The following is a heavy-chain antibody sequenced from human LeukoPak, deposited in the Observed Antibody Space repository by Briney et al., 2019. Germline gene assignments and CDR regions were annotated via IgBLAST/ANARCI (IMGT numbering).Heavy chain of an antibody. CDR2: ISSRGSTI. J-gene: IGHJ4*02. V-gene: IGHV3-48*04. CDR1: GFIFSSYS. Sequence: GGSLRLSCAASGFIFSSYSMNWVRQAPGKGLEWVSYISSRGSTIYYADSVQGRFTISRDNAKNSLYLQMNSLRAEDTAVYYCASHRREWLQSVQIFDYWGQGTLVTVSS. CDR3: ASHRREWLQSVQIFDY. D-gene: IGHD5-12*01.